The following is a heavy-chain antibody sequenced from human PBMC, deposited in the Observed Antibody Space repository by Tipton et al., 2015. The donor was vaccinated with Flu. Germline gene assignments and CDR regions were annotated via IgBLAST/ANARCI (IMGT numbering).Heavy chain of an antibody. CDR1: GGSISSGGYS. Sequence: LRLSCAVSGGSISSGGYSWSWIRQPPGKGLEWIGYIYHSGSTYYNPSLKSRVTISVDRSKNQFSLKLSSVTAADTAVYYCARSYGSGSYYIRGGMDVWGQGTTVTVSS. J-gene: IGHJ6*02. V-gene: IGHV4-30-2*01. CDR2: IYHSGST. CDR3: ARSYGSGSYYIRGGMDV. D-gene: IGHD3-10*01.